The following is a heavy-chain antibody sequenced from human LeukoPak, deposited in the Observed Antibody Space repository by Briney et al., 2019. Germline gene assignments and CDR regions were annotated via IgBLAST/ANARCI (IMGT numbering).Heavy chain of an antibody. V-gene: IGHV3-30*04. Sequence: QPGRSLRLSCAASGFTFSGYTMHWVRQAPGKGLEWVAFISSDGRYKSHADSVKGRCTISRDNSKNTLYLQMNSLRAEDTAVYYCARDGRFPPEVLPRYFDYWGQGTLVTVSS. CDR2: ISSDGRYK. J-gene: IGHJ4*02. CDR1: GFTFSGYT. CDR3: ARDGRFPPEVLPRYFDY. D-gene: IGHD1-26*01.